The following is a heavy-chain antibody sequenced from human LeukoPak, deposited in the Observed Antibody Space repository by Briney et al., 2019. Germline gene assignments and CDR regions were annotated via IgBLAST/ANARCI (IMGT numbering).Heavy chain of an antibody. J-gene: IGHJ4*02. CDR1: GFAFSSYS. CDR2: ISSSSSYI. V-gene: IGHV3-21*01. Sequence: GGSLRLSCAASGFAFSSYSMNWVRQAPGKGLEWVSSISSSSSYIYYADSVKGRFTISRDNAKKSLYLQMNSLRAEDTAVYYCARASVRGVITAFDYWGQGTLVTVSS. CDR3: ARASVRGVITAFDY. D-gene: IGHD3-10*01.